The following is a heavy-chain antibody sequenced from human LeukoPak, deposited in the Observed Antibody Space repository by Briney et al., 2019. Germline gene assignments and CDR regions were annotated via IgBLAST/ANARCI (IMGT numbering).Heavy chain of an antibody. V-gene: IGHV1-69*05. D-gene: IGHD5-18*01. J-gene: IGHJ4*02. CDR3: ATAPFGSMDTAMVDYFDY. CDR1: GGTFSSYA. CDR2: IIPIFGTA. Sequence: SVKVSCQPSGGTFSSYAISWVRQAPGPGLEWMGRIIPIFGTANYAQKFQGRVTITTDESTSTAYMQLSSLRSEDTAVYYCATAPFGSMDTAMVDYFDYWGQGTLVSVSS.